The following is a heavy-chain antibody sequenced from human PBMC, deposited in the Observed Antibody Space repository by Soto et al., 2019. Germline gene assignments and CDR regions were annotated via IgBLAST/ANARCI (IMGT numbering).Heavy chain of an antibody. CDR1: GDTFSSFA. D-gene: IGHD2-21*01. CDR3: AKGDTIVAAPYNWFDP. Sequence: GASVKVSCKASGDTFSSFAISWVRQAPGQGLEWMGGVIPMFGTTNYAQSFEGRVAITADDSTSTAYMELSRLKSDDTAVYYCAKGDTIVAAPYNWFDPWGQGTLVTVSS. J-gene: IGHJ5*02. V-gene: IGHV1-69*13. CDR2: VIPMFGTT.